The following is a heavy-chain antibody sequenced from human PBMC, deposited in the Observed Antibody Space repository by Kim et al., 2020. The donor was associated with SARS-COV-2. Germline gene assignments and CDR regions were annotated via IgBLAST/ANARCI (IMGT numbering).Heavy chain of an antibody. V-gene: IGHV3-23*01. D-gene: IGHD3-9*01. Sequence: GGSLRLSCAASGFTFSSYAMSWVRQAPGKGLEWVSAISGSGGSTYYADSVKGRFTISRDNSKNTLYLQMNSLRAEDTAVYYCAKDPVLRYFDWLLSNFDYWGQGTLVTVSS. CDR3: AKDPVLRYFDWLLSNFDY. CDR2: ISGSGGST. CDR1: GFTFSSYA. J-gene: IGHJ4*02.